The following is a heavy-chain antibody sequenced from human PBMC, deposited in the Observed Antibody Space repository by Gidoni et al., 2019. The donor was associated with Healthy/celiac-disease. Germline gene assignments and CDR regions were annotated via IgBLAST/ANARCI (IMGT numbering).Heavy chain of an antibody. CDR2: IYYSGST. D-gene: IGHD5-12*01. J-gene: IGHJ6*04. CDR1: RGSISSYY. V-gene: IGHV4-59*01. CDR3: ARLPGVATPGYYYYYGMDV. Sequence: QVQLQESGPGLVKPSETLSLTCTVSRGSISSYYWSWIRQPPGKGLEWIGYIYYSGSTNYNPSLKSRVTISVDTSKNQFSLKLSSVTAADTVVYYCARLPGVATPGYYYYYGMDVWGKGTTVTVSS.